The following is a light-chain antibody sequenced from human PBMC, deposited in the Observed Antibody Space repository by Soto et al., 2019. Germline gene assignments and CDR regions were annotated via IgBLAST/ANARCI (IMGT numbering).Light chain of an antibody. Sequence: EIVLTQSPVTLSLSPGERATLSCRASQSFRGLLAWYQQKPGQAPRLLIYGASTRATGVPATFSGSGSGTDFTLTISRLEPEDFAVYYCQQYGSSSITFGQGTRLEIK. V-gene: IGKV3-20*01. CDR3: QQYGSSSIT. CDR2: GAS. J-gene: IGKJ5*01. CDR1: QSFRGL.